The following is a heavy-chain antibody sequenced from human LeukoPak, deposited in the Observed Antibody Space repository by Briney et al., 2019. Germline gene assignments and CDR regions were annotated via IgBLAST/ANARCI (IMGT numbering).Heavy chain of an antibody. J-gene: IGHJ6*02. V-gene: IGHV1-18*01. CDR2: ISAYNGNT. D-gene: IGHD5-24*01. CDR1: GYTFTSYG. CDR3: ARDPQKMVYYYYGMDV. Sequence: GASVKVSCKASGYTFTSYGISWVRQAPGQGLEWMGWISAYNGNTNYAQKLQGRVTMTTDTSTSTAYTELRSLRSDDTAVYYCARDPQKMVYYYYGMDVWGQGTTVTVSS.